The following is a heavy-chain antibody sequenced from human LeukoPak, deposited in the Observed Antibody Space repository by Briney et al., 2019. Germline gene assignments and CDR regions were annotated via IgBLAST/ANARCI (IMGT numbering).Heavy chain of an antibody. Sequence: SETLSLTCTVSGGSISSYYWSWIRQPPGKGLEGIGYIYYSGSTNYTPSLKSRVTIYVDTSKNPFSLKLSSVTAAATAVYYCASSMARFPTDWGQGTLVTVSS. D-gene: IGHD5-24*01. V-gene: IGHV4-59*01. CDR1: GGSISSYY. J-gene: IGHJ4*02. CDR2: IYYSGST. CDR3: ASSMARFPTD.